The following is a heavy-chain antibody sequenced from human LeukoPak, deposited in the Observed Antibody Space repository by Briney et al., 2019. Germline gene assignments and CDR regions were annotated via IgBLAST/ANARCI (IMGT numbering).Heavy chain of an antibody. CDR3: ATDRAGYSSSSDY. CDR2: ISVSGGST. Sequence: PGGSLRLSCAASGFTFSSYAMSWVRQAPGKGLEWVSAISVSGGSTYYADSVKGRFTMSRDNSKNTLYLQMNSLRAEDTAVYYCATDRAGYSSSSDYWGQGTLVTVSS. J-gene: IGHJ4*02. D-gene: IGHD6-6*01. CDR1: GFTFSSYA. V-gene: IGHV3-23*01.